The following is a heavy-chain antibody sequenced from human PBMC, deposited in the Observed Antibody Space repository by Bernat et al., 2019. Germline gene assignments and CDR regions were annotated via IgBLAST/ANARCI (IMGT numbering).Heavy chain of an antibody. D-gene: IGHD4-17*01. V-gene: IGHV4-59*08. Sequence: QVQLQESGPGLVKPSETLSLTCTVSGGSISSYYWSWIRQPPGKGLEWIGYIYYSGSTNYNPSLKSRVTISVDTSMNQFSLKLISVTAADTAVYYCARHRGGYGDYVSYDAFDIWGQGTMVTVSS. J-gene: IGHJ3*02. CDR2: IYYSGST. CDR1: GGSISSYY. CDR3: ARHRGGYGDYVSYDAFDI.